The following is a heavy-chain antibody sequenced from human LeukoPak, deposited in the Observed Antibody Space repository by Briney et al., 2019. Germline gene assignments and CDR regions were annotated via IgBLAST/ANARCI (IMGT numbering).Heavy chain of an antibody. J-gene: IGHJ4*02. V-gene: IGHV3-74*01. CDR3: ARDPYSSGWYMSNFDY. CDR2: INTDGSST. D-gene: IGHD6-19*01. CDR1: GFTFSSNW. Sequence: GGSLRLSCAASGFTFSSNWMHWVRQAPGKGLVWVSRINTDGSSTSYADSVKGRFTISRDNAKNTLYLQMNSLRAEDTAVYYCARDPYSSGWYMSNFDYWGQGTLVTVSS.